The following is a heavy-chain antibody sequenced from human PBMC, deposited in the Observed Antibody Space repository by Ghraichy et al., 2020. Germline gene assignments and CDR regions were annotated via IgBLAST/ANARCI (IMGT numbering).Heavy chain of an antibody. Sequence: SETLSLTCTVSGGFSSISSYYWGWIRQPPGKGLEWIGCIHYSGTTYYTPSLESRVTISVDTPKNQCSLRLNSVTAADTAMYYCARQSPRSYGSTRPRSWFDPWGQGTLVTVSS. CDR3: ARQSPRSYGSTRPRSWFDP. D-gene: IGHD3-22*01. CDR1: GGFSSISSYY. J-gene: IGHJ5*02. CDR2: IHYSGTT. V-gene: IGHV4-39*01.